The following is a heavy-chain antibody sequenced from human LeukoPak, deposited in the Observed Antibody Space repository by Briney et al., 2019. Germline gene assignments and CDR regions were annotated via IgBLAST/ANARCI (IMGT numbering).Heavy chain of an antibody. J-gene: IGHJ4*02. Sequence: GGSLRHSCAASGFTFSSYSMNWVRQAPGKGLEWVSYISSSSSIIYYADSVKGRFTISRDNAKNSLYLQMNSMRAEDTAVYYCARRQDYFDYWGQGTLVTVSS. CDR2: ISSSSSII. CDR3: ARRQDYFDY. CDR1: GFTFSSYS. V-gene: IGHV3-48*01.